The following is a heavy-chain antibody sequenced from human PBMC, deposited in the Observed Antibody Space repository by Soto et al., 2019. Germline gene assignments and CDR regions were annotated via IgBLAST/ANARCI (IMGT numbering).Heavy chain of an antibody. CDR3: ARNYPSGRRLRPPSNYYYYYYGMEV. D-gene: IGHD5-12*01. CDR2: IIPIFGTA. J-gene: IGHJ6*04. CDR1: GGTFSSYA. Sequence: SVKISCKASGGTFSSYAISWVRQAPGQGLEWVGGIIPIFGTANYAQKFQGRGTITADESTSTAYMELSSLRSEDQAVYYFARNYPSGRRLRPPSNYYYYYYGMEVWGKGTKVTVFS. V-gene: IGHV1-69*13.